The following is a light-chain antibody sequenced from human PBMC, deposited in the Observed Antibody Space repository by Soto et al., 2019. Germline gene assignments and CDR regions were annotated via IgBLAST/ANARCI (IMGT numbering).Light chain of an antibody. CDR2: GAS. CDR3: QQYGNSPQT. CDR1: QSVSSSY. V-gene: IGKV3-20*01. Sequence: EIVLTQSPGTLSLSPGERATLSCRASQSVSSSYLAWYQQKPGQAPRLLIYGASIRATGIPDRFSGSGSGTDFTLPISRLETEDFSVYYCQQYGNSPQTFGQGTKVEIK. J-gene: IGKJ1*01.